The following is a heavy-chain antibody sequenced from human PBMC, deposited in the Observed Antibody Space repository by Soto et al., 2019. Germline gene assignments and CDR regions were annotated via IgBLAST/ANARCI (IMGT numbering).Heavy chain of an antibody. J-gene: IGHJ6*02. CDR2: IDPSDSYT. Sequence: GESLKISCKGSGYSFTSYWISWVRQMPGKGLEWMGRIDPSDSYTNYSPSFQGHVTISADKSISTAYLQWSSLKASDTAMYYRARHLRHTTFDFWSGYYSYGMDVWGQGTTVTVSS. CDR3: ARHLRHTTFDFWSGYYSYGMDV. D-gene: IGHD3-3*01. V-gene: IGHV5-10-1*01. CDR1: GYSFTSYW.